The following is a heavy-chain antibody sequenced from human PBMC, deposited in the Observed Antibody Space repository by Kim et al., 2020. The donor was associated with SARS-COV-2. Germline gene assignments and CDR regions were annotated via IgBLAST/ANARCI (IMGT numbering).Heavy chain of an antibody. J-gene: IGHJ4*01. Sequence: GGSLRLSCAASGFTFRSYEMNWVRQAPGKGLEWVSYISNGGSTIYYADSVKGRFTISRDNAKNSLYLQMSSLRAEDTAVYYCARDGGESAAATYYFDFWG. V-gene: IGHV3-48*03. CDR3: ARDGGESAAATYYFDF. CDR2: ISNGGSTI. D-gene: IGHD6-13*01. CDR1: GFTFRSYE.